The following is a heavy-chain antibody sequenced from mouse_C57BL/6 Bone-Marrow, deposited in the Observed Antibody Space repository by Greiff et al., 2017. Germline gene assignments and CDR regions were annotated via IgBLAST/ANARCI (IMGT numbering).Heavy chain of an antibody. CDR1: GYTFTSYW. V-gene: IGHV1-50*01. J-gene: IGHJ2*01. D-gene: IGHD2-4*01. CDR3: AREGLRQEAYFDY. Sequence: QVHVKQPGAELVKPGASVKLSCKASGYTFTSYWMQWVKQRPGQGLEWIGEIDPSDSYTNYNQKFKGKATLTVDTSSSTAYMQLSSLTSEDSAVYYCAREGLRQEAYFDYWGQGTTLTVSS. CDR2: IDPSDSYT.